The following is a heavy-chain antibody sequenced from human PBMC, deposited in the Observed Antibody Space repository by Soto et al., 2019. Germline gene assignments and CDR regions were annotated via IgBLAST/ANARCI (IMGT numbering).Heavy chain of an antibody. J-gene: IGHJ6*02. CDR1: GGSFSCYY. D-gene: IGHD6-13*01. V-gene: IGHV4-34*01. CDR2: INHSGST. CDR3: ARRKAAAGTFLSFYYYGMDV. Sequence: PSETLSLTCAVYGGSFSCYYWSWIRQPPGRGLGWIGEINHSGSTNYNPSLKSRVIISVDTSKNQFSLKLSSVTAADTAVYYCARRKAAAGTFLSFYYYGMDVWGRGTTVTVS.